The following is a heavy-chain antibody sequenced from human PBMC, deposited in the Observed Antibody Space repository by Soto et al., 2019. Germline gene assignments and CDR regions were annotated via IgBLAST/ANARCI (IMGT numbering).Heavy chain of an antibody. CDR2: INSDGSST. CDR1: GFTFSSYW. V-gene: IGHV3-74*01. Sequence: EVQLVESGGGLVQPGGSLRLSCAASGFTFSSYWMHWVRQAPGKGLVWVSRINSDGSSTSYADSVKGRFTISRDNAKNTLYRQMNSLRAEDTAVYYCAREPPYGSGTRLDVWGQGTTVTVSS. D-gene: IGHD3-10*01. J-gene: IGHJ6*02. CDR3: AREPPYGSGTRLDV.